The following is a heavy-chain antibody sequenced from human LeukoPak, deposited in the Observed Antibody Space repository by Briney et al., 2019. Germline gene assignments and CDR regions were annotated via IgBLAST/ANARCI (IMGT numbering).Heavy chain of an antibody. Sequence: PGGSLRLSCAASGFTFSSYEMNWVRQAPGKGLEWGSAISGSGDTTSYADSVKGRFTISRDNSKNTLFLQMNSLRAEDTAVYYCAKPHDTSGYFLPFDSWGQGTLVTVSS. D-gene: IGHD3-22*01. V-gene: IGHV3-23*01. CDR2: ISGSGDTT. CDR3: AKPHDTSGYFLPFDS. CDR1: GFTFSSYE. J-gene: IGHJ4*02.